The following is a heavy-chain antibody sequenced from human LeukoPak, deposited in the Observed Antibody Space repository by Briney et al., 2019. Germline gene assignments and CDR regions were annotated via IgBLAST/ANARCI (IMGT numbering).Heavy chain of an antibody. CDR1: GFTFSSYS. CDR3: VRDQGGAVSY. V-gene: IGHV3-48*01. D-gene: IGHD3-16*01. CDR2: ISSLSGTI. Sequence: GGSLRLSCAASGFTFSSYSMNWVRQAPGKGLEWVSYISSLSGTIYYADSVKGRFIISRDNAQNSLFLQMNSLRAEDTAVYYCVRDQGGAVSYWGQGALVTVSS. J-gene: IGHJ4*02.